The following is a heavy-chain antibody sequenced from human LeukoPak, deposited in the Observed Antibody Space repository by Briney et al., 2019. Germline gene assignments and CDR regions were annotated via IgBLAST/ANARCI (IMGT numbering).Heavy chain of an antibody. CDR3: ARDPKGGYSYGWGAFDI. V-gene: IGHV3-30-3*01. D-gene: IGHD5-18*01. CDR1: GFTVSSNA. CDR2: ISFDGSNK. J-gene: IGHJ3*02. Sequence: AGGSLRLSCAASGFTVSSNAMHWVRQAPGKGLEWVAIISFDGSNKNYADSVKGRFTVSRDNSKSTLYLKMSSLTSEDTAVYYCARDPKGGYSYGWGAFDIWGHGTMVTVSS.